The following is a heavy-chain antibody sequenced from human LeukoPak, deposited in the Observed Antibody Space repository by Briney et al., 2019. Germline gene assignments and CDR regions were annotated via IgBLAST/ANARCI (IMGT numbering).Heavy chain of an antibody. J-gene: IGHJ4*02. D-gene: IGHD1-26*01. CDR3: ARDKVGGTGY. CDR2: IYYSGST. V-gene: IGHV4-59*01. Sequence: PSETLSLTCTVSGGSISSYYWSWIRQPPGKGLEWIGYIYYSGSTNYNPSLKSRVTISVDTSKNQFSLKLSSVTAADTAVYYCARDKVGGTGYWGQGTLVTVSS. CDR1: GGSISSYY.